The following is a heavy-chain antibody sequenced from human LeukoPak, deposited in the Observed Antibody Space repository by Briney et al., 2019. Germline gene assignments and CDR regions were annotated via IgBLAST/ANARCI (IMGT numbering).Heavy chain of an antibody. CDR3: ASGQMVRGVLNWFDP. V-gene: IGHV1-46*01. D-gene: IGHD3-10*01. Sequence: GASVKVSCKASGYTFTSYYMHWMRQAPGQGLEWMGIINPSGGSTSYAQKFQGRVTMTRDTSTSTVYMELRSVRSEDTAVYYCASGQMVRGVLNWFDPWGQGTLVTVSS. CDR2: INPSGGST. CDR1: GYTFTSYY. J-gene: IGHJ5*02.